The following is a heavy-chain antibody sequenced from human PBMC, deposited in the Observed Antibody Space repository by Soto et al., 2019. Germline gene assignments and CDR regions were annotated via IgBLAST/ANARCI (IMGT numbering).Heavy chain of an antibody. D-gene: IGHD6-19*01. CDR1: GGSFSGYY. Sequence: SETLSLTCAVYGGSFSGYYWSWIRQPPGKGLEWIGEINHSGSTNYNPSLKSRVTISVDTSKNQFSLKLSSVTAADTAVYYCARRRYSSGTKNWFDPWGQGTLVNVSS. CDR2: INHSGST. CDR3: ARRRYSSGTKNWFDP. J-gene: IGHJ5*02. V-gene: IGHV4-34*01.